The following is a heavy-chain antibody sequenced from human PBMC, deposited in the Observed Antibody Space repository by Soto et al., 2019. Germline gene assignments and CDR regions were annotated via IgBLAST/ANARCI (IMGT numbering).Heavy chain of an antibody. J-gene: IGHJ4*02. D-gene: IGHD3-10*01. CDR1: GGSISSYY. Sequence: TSETLSLTCTVSGGSISSYYWSWIRQPPGKGLEWIGYIYHSGSTNYNPSLKSRVTISVDKSKNQFSLNLSSVTAADTAVYYCARDQNGSGNYYTRYFDYWGQGTLVTVSS. V-gene: IGHV4-59*12. CDR2: IYHSGST. CDR3: ARDQNGSGNYYTRYFDY.